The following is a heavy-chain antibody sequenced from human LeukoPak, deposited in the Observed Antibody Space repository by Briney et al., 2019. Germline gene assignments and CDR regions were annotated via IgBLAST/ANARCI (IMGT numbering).Heavy chain of an antibody. CDR2: IYYSGST. Sequence: PSETLSLTCTVSGYSISSGYYWGWIRQPPGKGLEWIGSIYYSGSTYYNPSLKSRVTISVDTSKNQFSLKLSSVTAADTAVYYCAGSSPTLRYFDWLGWGQGTLVTVSS. CDR3: AGSSPTLRYFDWLG. J-gene: IGHJ4*02. D-gene: IGHD3-9*01. V-gene: IGHV4-38-2*02. CDR1: GYSISSGYY.